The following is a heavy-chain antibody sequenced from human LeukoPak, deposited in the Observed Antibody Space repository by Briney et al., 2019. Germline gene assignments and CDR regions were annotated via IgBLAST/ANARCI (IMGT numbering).Heavy chain of an antibody. V-gene: IGHV3-23*01. CDR2: ISGSGGST. CDR3: AKGQYSSTLIDY. D-gene: IGHD6-13*01. CDR1: GCTFSSDA. J-gene: IGHJ4*02. Sequence: GRSLRLSCAASGCTFSSDAMSWGRQAPGKGLEWFSAISGSGGSTYYAVSVKGRFTISRENSKNTLYLQMNSLRAEDTAVYYCAKGQYSSTLIDYWGQGTLVTVSS.